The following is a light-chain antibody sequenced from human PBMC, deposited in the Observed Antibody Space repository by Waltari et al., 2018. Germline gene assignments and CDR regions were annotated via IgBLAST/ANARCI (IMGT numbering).Light chain of an antibody. J-gene: IGLJ3*02. Sequence: FPGTALRLLCDADSNRPSGVPDRFSVSKSGTSASLAISGLQTEDEADYYCQSYDSSLSGSGWVFGGGTKLTVL. CDR2: ADS. V-gene: IGLV1-40*01. CDR3: QSYDSSLSGSGWV.